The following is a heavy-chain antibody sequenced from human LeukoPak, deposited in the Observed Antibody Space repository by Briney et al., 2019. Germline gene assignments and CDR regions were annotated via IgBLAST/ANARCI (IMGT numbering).Heavy chain of an antibody. CDR3: AKDMGYDSSGYSFDY. J-gene: IGHJ4*02. D-gene: IGHD3-22*01. Sequence: GRSLRLSCAAYGFTFDDYAMHWVRQAPGKGLEWVSGISWNSGSIGYADSVKGRFTISRDNAKNSLYLQMNSLRAEDTALYYCAKDMGYDSSGYSFDYWGQGSLVTVSS. V-gene: IGHV3-9*01. CDR1: GFTFDDYA. CDR2: ISWNSGSI.